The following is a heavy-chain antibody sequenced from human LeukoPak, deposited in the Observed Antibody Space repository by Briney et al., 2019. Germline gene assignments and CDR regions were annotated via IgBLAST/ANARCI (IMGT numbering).Heavy chain of an antibody. Sequence: ASVTVSCKVSGSALSKISIDWVRQAPGKGLEWMGTVGHEDGTTIHTQKFQGRFNMTVDTATDTAYMEMSSLMSEDTAMYYCATGAIVFDFWGQGTLVTASS. CDR1: GSALSKIS. CDR3: ATGAIVFDF. CDR2: VGHEDGTT. J-gene: IGHJ4*02. D-gene: IGHD3-22*01. V-gene: IGHV1-24*01.